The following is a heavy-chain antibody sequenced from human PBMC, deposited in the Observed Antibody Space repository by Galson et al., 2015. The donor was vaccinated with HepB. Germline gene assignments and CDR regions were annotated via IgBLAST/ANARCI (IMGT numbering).Heavy chain of an antibody. Sequence: SVKVSCKAVGGAFTSYTITWVRQAPGQGLEAPGQGLRWVGRIMLVVAVVTLAQDFQDRVIFTVDKSTGTAYMELTNLRSEDTAIYYCAREGSRRSSDGFHIWGQGTMVIVSS. CDR2: IMLVVAVV. CDR1: GGAFTSYT. J-gene: IGHJ3*02. V-gene: IGHV1-69*04. CDR3: AREGSRRSSDGFHI. D-gene: IGHD2-2*01.